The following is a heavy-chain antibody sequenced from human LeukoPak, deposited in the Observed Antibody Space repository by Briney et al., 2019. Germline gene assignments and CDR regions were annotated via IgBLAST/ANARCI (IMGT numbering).Heavy chain of an antibody. Sequence: GASVKVSCKVSGYTFTELSMHWVRQAPGKGLEWMGGFDPEDGETIYAQKFQGRVTITADESTSTAYMELSSLRSEDTAVYYCARNYGGNWYYFDYWGQETLVTVSS. CDR2: FDPEDGET. D-gene: IGHD4-23*01. CDR3: ARNYGGNWYYFDY. V-gene: IGHV1-24*01. J-gene: IGHJ4*02. CDR1: GYTFTELS.